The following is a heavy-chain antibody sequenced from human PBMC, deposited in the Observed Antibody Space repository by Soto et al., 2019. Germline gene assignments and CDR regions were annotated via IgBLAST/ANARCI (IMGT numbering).Heavy chain of an antibody. CDR3: ARDPTT. Sequence: QVQLVQSGAEVKKPGSSVRVSCKASGGTFGTYTISWVRQAPGQGLEWMGRILPILGKADYAQKFQGRVTIPADKSTSTAYVELSGLRSEDTAVYYCARDPTTWGQGTLLTVSS. D-gene: IGHD1-1*01. CDR2: ILPILGKA. V-gene: IGHV1-69*08. CDR1: GGTFGTYT. J-gene: IGHJ4*02.